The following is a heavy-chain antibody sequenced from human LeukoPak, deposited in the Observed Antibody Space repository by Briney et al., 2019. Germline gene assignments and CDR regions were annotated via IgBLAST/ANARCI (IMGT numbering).Heavy chain of an antibody. V-gene: IGHV3-30*18. Sequence: TGGSLRLSCAASGFTFSSHGMHWVRQAPGKGLEWVAVISYDGSNKYYADSVKGRFTISRDNSKNTLYLQMNSLRAEDTAVYYRAKGGEYFDYWGQGTLVTVSS. CDR1: GFTFSSHG. J-gene: IGHJ4*02. CDR3: AKGGEYFDY. CDR2: ISYDGSNK.